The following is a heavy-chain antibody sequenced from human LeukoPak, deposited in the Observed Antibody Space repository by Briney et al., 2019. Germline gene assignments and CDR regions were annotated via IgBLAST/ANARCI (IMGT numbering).Heavy chain of an antibody. CDR3: ARGTAYSSGFRFDY. D-gene: IGHD6-19*01. J-gene: IGHJ4*02. CDR1: GDTFNTFG. V-gene: IGHV7-4-1*02. Sequence: ASVKVSCKVSGDTFNTFGFTWVRQAPGQGLEWMGWINTNTGNPTYAQGFTGRFVFSLDTSVSTAYLQISSLKAEDTAVYYCARGTAYSSGFRFDYWGQGTLVTVSS. CDR2: INTNTGNP.